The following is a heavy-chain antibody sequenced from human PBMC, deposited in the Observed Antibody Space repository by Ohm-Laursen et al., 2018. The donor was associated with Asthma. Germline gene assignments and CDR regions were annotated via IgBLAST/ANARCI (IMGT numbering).Heavy chain of an antibody. CDR1: GFTFSSYA. CDR2: ISYDGSNK. D-gene: IGHD2-15*01. J-gene: IGHJ4*02. CDR3: ARDPKDIVVVVAATPGYYFDY. Sequence: SLRLSCTASGFTFSSYAMHWVRQAPGKGLAWVAVISYDGSNKYYADSVKGRFTISRDNSKNTLYLQMNSLRAEDTAVYYCARDPKDIVVVVAATPGYYFDYWGQGTLVTVSS. V-gene: IGHV3-30-3*01.